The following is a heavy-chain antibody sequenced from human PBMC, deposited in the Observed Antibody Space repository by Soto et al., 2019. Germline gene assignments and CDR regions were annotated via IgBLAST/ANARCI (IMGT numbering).Heavy chain of an antibody. CDR3: VGGQYYFDY. CDR2: ISYDGSNT. J-gene: IGHJ4*02. Sequence: QVQLVESGGCVVQPGRSLRLSCAASGFLFTTYGTHWVREGPGKGLEWVAVISYDGSNTYYADSVKGRFAISRDNSKNTLYLQMNSLRPEDTALYYCVGGQYYFDYRGQGTLVTVSS. CDR1: GFLFTTYG. V-gene: IGHV3-30*03. D-gene: IGHD3-10*01.